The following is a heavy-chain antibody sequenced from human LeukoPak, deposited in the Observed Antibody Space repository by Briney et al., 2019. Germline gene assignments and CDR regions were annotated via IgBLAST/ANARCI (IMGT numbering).Heavy chain of an antibody. CDR3: ASRILNYYDSSGYYYGLAFDI. D-gene: IGHD3-22*01. CDR1: GFTFSSYS. Sequence: GRSLRLSCAASGFTFSSYSMTWVRQAPGKGLEWVSSISSSSSYIYYADSVKGRFTISRDNAKNSLYLQMNSLRAEDTAVYYCASRILNYYDSSGYYYGLAFDIWGQGTMVTVSS. CDR2: ISSSSSYI. J-gene: IGHJ3*02. V-gene: IGHV3-21*01.